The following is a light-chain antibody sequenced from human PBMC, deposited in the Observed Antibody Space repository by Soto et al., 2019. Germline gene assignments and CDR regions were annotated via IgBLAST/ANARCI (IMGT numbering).Light chain of an antibody. Sequence: EIVLTQSPGTLSLSPGERATLSCRASQSVPRSYLGWYQQRPGQAPRLLIYDASRRATGIPDRFSGSESGTDFPLPISSLEPEDFAVYYCHQYAWSPLTFGQGTRLEIK. CDR2: DAS. CDR1: QSVPRSY. CDR3: HQYAWSPLT. V-gene: IGKV3-20*01. J-gene: IGKJ5*01.